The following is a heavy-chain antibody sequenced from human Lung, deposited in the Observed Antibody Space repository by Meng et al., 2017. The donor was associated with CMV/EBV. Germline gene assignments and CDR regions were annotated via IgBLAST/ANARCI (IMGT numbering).Heavy chain of an antibody. J-gene: IGHJ4*02. V-gene: IGHV5-51*01. CDR3: ARQDWTYGHRAYYFDY. Sequence: GGSLRLXXKVSGYMFNIYWIGWARQKPGKGLEWMGIIYPGDSDVRYSPSFQGQVTISADKSTNTAYLQWSGLRASDTAMYYCARQDWTYGHRAYYFDYWGQGXLVTVSS. D-gene: IGHD3/OR15-3a*01. CDR1: GYMFNIYW. CDR2: IYPGDSDV.